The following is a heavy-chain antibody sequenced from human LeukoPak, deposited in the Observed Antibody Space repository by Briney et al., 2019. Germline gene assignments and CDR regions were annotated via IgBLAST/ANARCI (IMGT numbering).Heavy chain of an antibody. J-gene: IGHJ4*02. CDR3: ARGRRAAAGTTYYFDY. CDR2: TNPNSGNT. D-gene: IGHD6-13*01. Sequence: ASVKVSCKASGYTFTSYDINWVRQATGQGLEWMGWTNPNSGNTGHAQKFQGRVTMTRNTSISTAYMELSSLRSEDTAVYYCARGRRAAAGTTYYFDYWGQGTLVTVSS. CDR1: GYTFTSYD. V-gene: IGHV1-8*01.